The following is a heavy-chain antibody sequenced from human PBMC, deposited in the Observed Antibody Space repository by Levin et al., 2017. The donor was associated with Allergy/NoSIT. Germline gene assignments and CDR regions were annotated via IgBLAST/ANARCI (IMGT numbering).Heavy chain of an antibody. CDR1: GFTFDDYA. D-gene: IGHD2-2*01. CDR2: ISWDGGST. J-gene: IGHJ4*02. Sequence: GGSLRLSCAASGFTFDDYAMHWVRQAPGKGLEWVSLISWDGGSTYYADSVKGRFTISRDNSKNSLYLQMNSLRAEDTALYYCAKDSGAHQLPDYWGQGTLVTVSS. V-gene: IGHV3-43D*04. CDR3: AKDSGAHQLPDY.